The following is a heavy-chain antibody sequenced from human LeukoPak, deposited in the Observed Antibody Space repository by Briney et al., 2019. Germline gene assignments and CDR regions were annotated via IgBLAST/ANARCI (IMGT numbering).Heavy chain of an antibody. CDR2: IRYDGSNK. J-gene: IGHJ4*02. V-gene: IGHV3-30*02. CDR1: GFTFSSYG. CDR3: AKDDNRSSIYNFDY. D-gene: IGHD6-6*01. Sequence: QPGGPLRLSCAASGFTFSSYGMHWVRQAPGTGLEWVAFIRYDGSNKYYADSVKGRFTISRDNSKNTLCLQMNSLRAEDTAVYYCAKDDNRSSIYNFDYWGQGTLVTVSS.